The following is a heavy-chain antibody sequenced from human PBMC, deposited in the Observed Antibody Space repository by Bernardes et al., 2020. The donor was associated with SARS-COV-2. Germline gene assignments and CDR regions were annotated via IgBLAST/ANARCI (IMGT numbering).Heavy chain of an antibody. Sequence: ETLSRPCTVSCCSISRSNWVWIRQSPWKGLEWIGPLYYSGNTNYNPSLESRVTISIDTSKNQFSLKLSSVTAADTAVYFCARWYDSSVYSWLDPWGQGTLVTVSS. J-gene: IGHJ5*02. CDR3: ARWYDSSVYSWLDP. CDR2: LYYSGNT. V-gene: IGHV4-59*01. CDR1: CCSISRSN. D-gene: IGHD3-22*01.